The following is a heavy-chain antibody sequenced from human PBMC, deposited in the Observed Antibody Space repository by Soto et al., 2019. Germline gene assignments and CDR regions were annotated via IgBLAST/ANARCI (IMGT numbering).Heavy chain of an antibody. V-gene: IGHV3-48*01. Sequence: GGSLRLSCAASGFSFSSYSMNWVRQAPGKGLEWVSYISLTGFTIKYADSVKGRFTISRDNAKSSLYLQMNSLRAEDTAVYYCARGNNRDGYMEGAFDIWGQGTMVTVSS. CDR3: ARGNNRDGYMEGAFDI. CDR2: ISLTGFTI. CDR1: GFSFSSYS. J-gene: IGHJ3*02. D-gene: IGHD5-12*01.